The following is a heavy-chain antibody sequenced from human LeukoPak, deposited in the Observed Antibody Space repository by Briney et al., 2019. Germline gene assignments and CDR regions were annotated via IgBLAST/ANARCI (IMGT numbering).Heavy chain of an antibody. CDR1: GFTFSSHW. D-gene: IGHD2-2*01. Sequence: GGSLRLSCAASGFTFSSHWMHWVREAPGKGLVWVSRINSDGSSTSYADSVKGRFTISRDNAKNKLYLQMNSLRAENTAVYYCARGGIVVVQAANNWFDPWGQRTLVTVSS. CDR2: INSDGSST. J-gene: IGHJ5*02. V-gene: IGHV3-74*01. CDR3: ARGGIVVVQAANNWFDP.